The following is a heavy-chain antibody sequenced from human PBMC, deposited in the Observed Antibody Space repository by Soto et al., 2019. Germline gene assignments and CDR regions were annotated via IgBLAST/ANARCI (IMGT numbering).Heavy chain of an antibody. CDR3: ARIHWVQSSLDY. V-gene: IGHV4-30-2*01. CDR1: GGSIDSGAFS. J-gene: IGHJ4*02. Sequence: PSETLSLTCAVSGGSIDSGAFSLSWIRQPLGKGLEWIGYVTHSGTAYSIPSLNGRLTLSVDSSQTQFSLKLTSVTAADSAFYYCARIHWVQSSLDYWGRGILVTVSS. D-gene: IGHD5-18*01. CDR2: VTHSGTA.